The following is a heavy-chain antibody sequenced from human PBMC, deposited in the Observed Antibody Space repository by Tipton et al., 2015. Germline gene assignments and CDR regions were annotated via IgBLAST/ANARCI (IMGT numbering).Heavy chain of an antibody. CDR2: IDHSGST. CDR1: NDSIDSYY. CDR3: ARGVRAPLRSSGDSKLRLHGMDV. J-gene: IGHJ6*02. D-gene: IGHD4-17*01. Sequence: TLSLTCTVSNDSIDSYYWSWIRQPPGKGLEWIGYIDHSGSTNYKSSLKSRVTISLDTSKSQFSLKVTSVTAADTAVYYCARGVRAPLRSSGDSKLRLHGMDVWGQGATVTVSS. V-gene: IGHV4-59*01.